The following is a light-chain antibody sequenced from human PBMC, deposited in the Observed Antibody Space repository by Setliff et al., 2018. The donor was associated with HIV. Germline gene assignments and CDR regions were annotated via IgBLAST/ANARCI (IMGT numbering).Light chain of an antibody. Sequence: QSVLTQPASVPGSPGQSITISCTGTSSDVGNYNLVSWYQQHPGKAPKIMIYEVTKRPSGVSDRFSGSRSGNTASLTISWLQADDEADYYCCSYASYSTYVVGSGTKV. CDR3: CSYASYSTYV. V-gene: IGLV2-23*02. CDR1: SSDVGNYNL. J-gene: IGLJ1*01. CDR2: EVT.